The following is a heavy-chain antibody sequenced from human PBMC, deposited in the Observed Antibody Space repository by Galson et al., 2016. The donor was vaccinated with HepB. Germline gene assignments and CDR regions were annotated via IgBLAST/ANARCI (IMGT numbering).Heavy chain of an antibody. J-gene: IGHJ4*02. CDR3: ASGTTMTPDYFDY. V-gene: IGHV3-33*01. Sequence: SLRLSCAASGFTFNSYGMHWVRQAPGKGLEWVALVWYDEINKFYRDSVKGRFTISRDNSKNTLYLQMNNLRAEDTAVYYGASGTTMTPDYFDYWGQGTLVTVSS. CDR1: GFTFNSYG. D-gene: IGHD4-17*01. CDR2: VWYDEINK.